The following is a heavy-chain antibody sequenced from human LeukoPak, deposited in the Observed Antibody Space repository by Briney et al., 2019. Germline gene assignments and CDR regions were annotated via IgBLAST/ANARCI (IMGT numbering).Heavy chain of an antibody. D-gene: IGHD2-21*02. Sequence: GGSLRLSCAASGFTFSSYAMSWVRQAPGKGLEWVSAISGSGGSTYYADSVKGRFTISRDNSKNTLYLQMNSLRAEDTAVYYCAKVEAYCGGDCYPSYYYGMDVWGQGTTVTASS. V-gene: IGHV3-23*01. CDR3: AKVEAYCGGDCYPSYYYGMDV. CDR2: ISGSGGST. J-gene: IGHJ6*02. CDR1: GFTFSSYA.